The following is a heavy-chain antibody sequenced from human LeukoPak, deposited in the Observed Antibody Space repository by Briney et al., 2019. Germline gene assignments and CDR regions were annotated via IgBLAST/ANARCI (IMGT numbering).Heavy chain of an antibody. V-gene: IGHV3-15*01. Sequence: PVGSLRVSCAASGFSFSDAWMSWVRQAPGKGLEWVGRIQSKADGGTTDYAAPVKGRFIISRDDSKNTLYLQMNSLKTEDTAVYYCARYYGDSGSQYYFDYWGQGTLVTVSS. CDR2: IQSKADGGTT. CDR1: GFSFSDAW. D-gene: IGHD2-21*01. J-gene: IGHJ4*02. CDR3: ARYYGDSGSQYYFDY.